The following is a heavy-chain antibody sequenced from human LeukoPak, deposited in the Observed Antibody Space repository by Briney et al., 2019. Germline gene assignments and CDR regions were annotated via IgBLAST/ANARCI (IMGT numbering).Heavy chain of an antibody. Sequence: SETLSLTCTVSGGSISSGSYYWSWIRQPAGKGLEWIGRIYTSGSTNYNPSLKSRVTISVDTSKNQFSLKLSSVTAADTAVYYCARERSSSLGDYFDYWGQGTLVTVSS. CDR2: IYTSGST. CDR3: ARERSSSLGDYFDY. D-gene: IGHD6-6*01. CDR1: GGSISSGSYY. J-gene: IGHJ4*02. V-gene: IGHV4-61*02.